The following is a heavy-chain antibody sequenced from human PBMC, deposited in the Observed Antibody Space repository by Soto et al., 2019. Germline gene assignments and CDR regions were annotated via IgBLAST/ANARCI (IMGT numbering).Heavy chain of an antibody. Sequence: QVQLVESGGGVVQPGRSLRLSCAASGFTFSSYGMHWVRQAPGKGLEWVAVISYDGSNKYYADSVKGRFTISRDNSKNTLYLQMNSLRAEDKAVYYCAPWVGAFDYWGQGTLVTVSS. D-gene: IGHD4-17*01. CDR1: GFTFSSYG. CDR3: APWVGAFDY. V-gene: IGHV3-30*03. CDR2: ISYDGSNK. J-gene: IGHJ4*02.